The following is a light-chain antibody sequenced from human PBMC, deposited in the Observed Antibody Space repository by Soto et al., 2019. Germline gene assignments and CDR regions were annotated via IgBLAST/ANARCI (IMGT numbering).Light chain of an antibody. J-gene: IGLJ7*01. V-gene: IGLV2-23*01. CDR1: SSDVGSYNL. Sequence: QSALTQPASVSGSPGQSITISCTGTSSDVGSYNLVSWYQQHPGKAPKLMIYEGSKRPSGVSNRFSGSKSGNTASLTISGLQAEDEAQYYCCSYAGSSTAVFGGGTQLTV. CDR2: EGS. CDR3: CSYAGSSTAV.